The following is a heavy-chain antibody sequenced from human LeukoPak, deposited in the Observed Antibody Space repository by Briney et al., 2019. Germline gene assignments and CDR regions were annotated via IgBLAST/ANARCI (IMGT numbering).Heavy chain of an antibody. D-gene: IGHD3-9*01. V-gene: IGHV4-59*12. CDR2: IYYSGST. J-gene: IGHJ4*02. Sequence: SETLSLTCTVSGGSISSYYWSLIRQPPGKGLEWIGYIYYSGSTNYNPSLKSRVTISVDTSKNQFSLKLSSVTAADTAVYYCARDRGGILTGYYAYWGQGTLVTVSS. CDR1: GGSISSYY. CDR3: ARDRGGILTGYYAY.